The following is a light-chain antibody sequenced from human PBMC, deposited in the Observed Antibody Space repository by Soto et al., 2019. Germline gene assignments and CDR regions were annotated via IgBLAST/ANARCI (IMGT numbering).Light chain of an antibody. Sequence: EIVMAQSPATLSVSPGERATLSCWASQSVGINLAWYQQKSGQAPRLLIYDASTRATGIPARFRGSGSGTEFTLTISSLQSEDFAVDFCQQYDNWPPAYTFGQGTKLEIK. CDR3: QQYDNWPPAYT. V-gene: IGKV3-15*01. CDR2: DAS. CDR1: QSVGIN. J-gene: IGKJ2*01.